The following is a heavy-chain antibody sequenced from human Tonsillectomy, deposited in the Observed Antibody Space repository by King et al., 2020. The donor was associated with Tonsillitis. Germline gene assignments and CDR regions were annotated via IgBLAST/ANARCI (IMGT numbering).Heavy chain of an antibody. D-gene: IGHD4-17*01. CDR2: IIPIFGTA. CDR3: ARGERLFGDYDY. J-gene: IGHJ4*02. CDR1: GGPFSNYA. V-gene: IGHV1-69*01. Sequence: QVQLVESGAEVKKPGSPVKVSCKASGGPFSNYAISWVRQAPGQGLEWMGGIIPIFGTANYAQKFQGRVTITADESTSTAYMELSSLRSDDTAVYYCARGERLFGDYDYWGQGTLVTVSS.